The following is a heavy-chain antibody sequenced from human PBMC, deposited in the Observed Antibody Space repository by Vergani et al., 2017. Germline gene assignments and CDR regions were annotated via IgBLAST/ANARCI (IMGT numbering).Heavy chain of an antibody. CDR2: IWYDGSNK. Sequence: QVQLVESGGGVVQPGRSLRLSCAASGFTFSSYGMHWVRQAPGKGLEWVAVIWYDGSNKYYADSVKGRFTISRDNSKNTLYLQMNSLRAEDTAVYYCARAGPPEGDGYNPEYYFDYWGQGTLVTVSS. J-gene: IGHJ4*02. V-gene: IGHV3-33*01. D-gene: IGHD5-24*01. CDR3: ARAGPPEGDGYNPEYYFDY. CDR1: GFTFSSYG.